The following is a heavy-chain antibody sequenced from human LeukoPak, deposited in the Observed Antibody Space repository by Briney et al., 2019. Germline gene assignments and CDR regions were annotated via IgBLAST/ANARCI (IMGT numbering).Heavy chain of an antibody. CDR3: AREAHMITFDDAFDI. Sequence: PGGSLRLSCAASGFTFSDSGMHWVRQAPGKGLEWLAFIHHDGNNKYYADSAKGRFTISRDNSKNTLYLQMNSLRAEDTAVYYCAREAHMITFDDAFDIWGQGTMVTVSS. CDR1: GFTFSDSG. J-gene: IGHJ3*02. V-gene: IGHV3-30*02. CDR2: IHHDGNNK. D-gene: IGHD3-16*01.